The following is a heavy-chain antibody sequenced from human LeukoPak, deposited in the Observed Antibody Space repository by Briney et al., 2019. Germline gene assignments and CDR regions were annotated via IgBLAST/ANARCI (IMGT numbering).Heavy chain of an antibody. CDR1: GYTFTNYG. J-gene: IGHJ4*02. Sequence: ASVKVSCKASGYTFTNYGISWVRRAPGQGLEWMGWISAYNGNTNYAQKLQGRVSMTTDTSTSTAYMELRSLRSDDTAVYYCARDYCSSTSCYFDYWGQGTLVTVSS. CDR3: ARDYCSSTSCYFDY. V-gene: IGHV1-18*04. CDR2: ISAYNGNT. D-gene: IGHD2-2*01.